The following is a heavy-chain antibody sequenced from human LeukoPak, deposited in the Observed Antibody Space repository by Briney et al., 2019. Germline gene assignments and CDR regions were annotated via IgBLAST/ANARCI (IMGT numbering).Heavy chain of an antibody. Sequence: SVKVSCKASGYTFTGYYMHWVRQAPGQGLEWVGDINPIFPAPNYAQKFQGRVTITADEATSTAYMELRSLRSEDTAVYYCARGHSSSWPHPFDYWGQGTLVTVSS. CDR2: INPIFPAP. CDR3: ARGHSSSWPHPFDY. CDR1: GYTFTGYY. D-gene: IGHD6-13*01. V-gene: IGHV1-69*13. J-gene: IGHJ4*02.